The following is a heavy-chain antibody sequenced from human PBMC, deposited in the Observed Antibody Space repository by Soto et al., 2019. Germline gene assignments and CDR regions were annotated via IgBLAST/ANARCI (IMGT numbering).Heavy chain of an antibody. CDR1: GGTFSSYT. CDR2: IIPILGIA. J-gene: IGHJ6*02. Sequence: ASVKVSCKASGGTFSSYTISWVRQAPGQGLEWMGRIIPILGIANYAQKFQGRVTFTADKSTSTAYMELSSLRSEDTAVYYCARGGYDFWSGYYQTYYYYGMDVWGQGTTVTVSS. V-gene: IGHV1-69*02. D-gene: IGHD3-3*01. CDR3: ARGGYDFWSGYYQTYYYYGMDV.